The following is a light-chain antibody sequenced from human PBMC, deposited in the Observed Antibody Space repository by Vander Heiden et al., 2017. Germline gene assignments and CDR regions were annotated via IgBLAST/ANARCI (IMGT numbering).Light chain of an antibody. CDR2: VHSDGSH. V-gene: IGLV4-69*02. CDR1: SGHSGYD. CDR3: QTWGPGFRV. J-gene: IGLJ2*01. Sequence: QLVLPQSPSASASLGASITLTCTLSSGHSGYDIAWHQQQPEKGPRYLMKVHSDGSHIKGDEIPDRFSGSSSGAERSLTISSLQAEDEADYYCQTWGPGFRVFGGGTKLTVL.